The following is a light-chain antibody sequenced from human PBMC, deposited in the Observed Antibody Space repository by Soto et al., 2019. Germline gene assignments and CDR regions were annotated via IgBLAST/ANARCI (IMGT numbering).Light chain of an antibody. J-gene: IGKJ5*01. V-gene: IGKV3-20*01. CDR2: DAS. CDR1: QSVSSSY. CDR3: QQYHNWPPIN. Sequence: IVLTQSPGTLSLSPGERATLSCRSSQSVSSSYLAWYQQKPGQAPKLLIYDASNRATGIPARFSGSGSGADFTLTISSLEPEDFAVYYCQQYHNWPPINFGQGTRLEIK.